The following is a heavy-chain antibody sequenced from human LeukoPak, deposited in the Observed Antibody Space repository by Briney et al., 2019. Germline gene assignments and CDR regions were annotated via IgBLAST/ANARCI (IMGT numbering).Heavy chain of an antibody. CDR1: GFTFSSYG. CDR2: IRYDGSNK. J-gene: IGHJ5*02. V-gene: IGHV3-30*02. Sequence: PGGSLRLSCAASGFTFSSYGMHWVRQAPGKGLEWVAFIRYDGSNKYYADSVKGRFTISRDNSKNTLYLQMNSLRAEDTAVYYCARKLYYYDTSAAGWFDPWGQGTLVTVSS. D-gene: IGHD3-22*01. CDR3: ARKLYYYDTSAAGWFDP.